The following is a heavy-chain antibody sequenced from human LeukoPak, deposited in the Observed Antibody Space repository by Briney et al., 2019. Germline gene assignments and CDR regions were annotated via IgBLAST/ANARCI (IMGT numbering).Heavy chain of an antibody. CDR2: INHSGST. CDR3: ASKNGGYPTHFDY. CDR1: GGSFSGYY. V-gene: IGHV4-34*01. J-gene: IGHJ4*02. Sequence: SETLSLTCAVYGGSFSGYYWIWIRQPPGKGLEWVGEINHSGSTNYNPSLKSRVTISVDTSKNQFSLKLSSVTAADTAVYYCASKNGGYPTHFDYWGQGTLVTVSS. D-gene: IGHD5-12*01.